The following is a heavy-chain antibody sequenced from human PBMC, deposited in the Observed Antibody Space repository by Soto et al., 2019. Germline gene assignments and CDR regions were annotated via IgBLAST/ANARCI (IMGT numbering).Heavy chain of an antibody. D-gene: IGHD3-22*01. V-gene: IGHV3-33*01. CDR1: GFTFSSYG. J-gene: IGHJ4*02. CDR2: IWYDGSNK. Sequence: PGGSLRLSCAASGFTFSSYGMHWVRQAAGKRLEWVAVIWYDGSNKYYADSVKGRFTISRDNSKNTLYLQMNSLRAEDTAVYYCARDREYYYDSSGYYYSSGYFDYWGQGPLVTVSS. CDR3: ARDREYYYDSSGYYYSSGYFDY.